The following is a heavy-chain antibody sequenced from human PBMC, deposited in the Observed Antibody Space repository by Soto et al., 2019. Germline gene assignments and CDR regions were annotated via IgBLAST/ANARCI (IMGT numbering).Heavy chain of an antibody. CDR1: GFTVSSNY. V-gene: IGHV3-66*01. Sequence: PGGSLRLSCAASGFTVSSNYMSWVRQAPGKGLEWVSVIYSGGSTYYADSVKGRFTISRDNSKNTLYLQMNSLRAEDTAVYYCARDKARYDILTGYLSGFDYWGQGTLVTVSS. D-gene: IGHD3-9*01. CDR2: IYSGGST. CDR3: ARDKARYDILTGYLSGFDY. J-gene: IGHJ4*02.